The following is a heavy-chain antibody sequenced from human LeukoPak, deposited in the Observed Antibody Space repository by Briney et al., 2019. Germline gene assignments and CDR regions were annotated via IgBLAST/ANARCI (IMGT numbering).Heavy chain of an antibody. J-gene: IGHJ6*02. CDR2: IKQDGSEK. Sequence: GGSLRLSCAASGFTFSSYWMSWVRQAPGKGLEWVANIKQDGSEKYYVDSVKGRFTISRDNAKNSLYLQMNSLRAEDTAVYYCATYDFRGTAGVDVWGQGTTVTVSS. V-gene: IGHV3-7*02. CDR3: ATYDFRGTAGVDV. D-gene: IGHD3-3*01. CDR1: GFTFSSYW.